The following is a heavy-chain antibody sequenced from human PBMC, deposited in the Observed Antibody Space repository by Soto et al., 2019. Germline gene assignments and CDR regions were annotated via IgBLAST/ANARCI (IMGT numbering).Heavy chain of an antibody. D-gene: IGHD2-15*01. Sequence: QVQLQESGPGLVKSSQTRSLTCTVSGGSISSGGYYWSWIRQHPGKGLEWIGYIYYSGSTYYNPSLRSRVTISVDTSKNQFSLKLSSVTAADTAVYYCARAGYCSGGSCYSLYYFDYWGQGTLVTVSS. CDR1: GGSISSGGYY. CDR2: IYYSGST. CDR3: ARAGYCSGGSCYSLYYFDY. J-gene: IGHJ4*02. V-gene: IGHV4-31*03.